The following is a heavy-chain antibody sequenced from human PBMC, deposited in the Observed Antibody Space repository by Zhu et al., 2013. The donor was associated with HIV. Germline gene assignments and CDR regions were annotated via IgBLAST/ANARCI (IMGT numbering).Heavy chain of an antibody. J-gene: IGHJ4*01. CDR2: ISPYTGST. CDR1: RNIFIGYY. Sequence: QVQLVQSGAEVKKPGASVKVSCKVSRNIFIGYYIHWVRQAPGQGLEWMGWISPYTGSTNYAHKFQGRVTMTTDTSTSTAYMELRSLRSDDTAVYYCAKEITRGSVRGAWGLTYWGQGTLVTVSS. CDR3: AKEITRGSVRGAWGLTY. D-gene: IGHD3-16*01. V-gene: IGHV1-18*04.